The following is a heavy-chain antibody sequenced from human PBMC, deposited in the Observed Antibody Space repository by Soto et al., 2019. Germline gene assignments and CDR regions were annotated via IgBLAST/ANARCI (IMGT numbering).Heavy chain of an antibody. CDR1: GFTFSDYY. Sequence: GGSLRLSCAASGFTFSDYYMSWIRQAPGKGLEWVSVISGSDDSTYYADSVKGRFTISRDNSKNTLYLQMNSLRAEDTAVYYCAKRSSSSTFGYWGQGTLVTVSS. V-gene: IGHV3-23*01. J-gene: IGHJ4*02. CDR3: AKRSSSSTFGY. CDR2: ISGSDDST. D-gene: IGHD6-6*01.